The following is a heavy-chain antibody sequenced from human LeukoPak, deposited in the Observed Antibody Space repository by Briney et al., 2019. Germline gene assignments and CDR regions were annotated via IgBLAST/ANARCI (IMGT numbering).Heavy chain of an antibody. V-gene: IGHV4-59*01. CDR3: AGSGSGSYYSPWYFDL. CDR2: IYYSGST. Sequence: SETLSLTCTVSGGSISSYYWSWIRQPPGKGLEWIGYIYYSGSTNYNPSLKSRVTISVDTSKNQFSLRLSSVPAADTAVYYCAGSGSGSYYSPWYFDLWGRGTLVTVSS. J-gene: IGHJ2*01. CDR1: GGSISSYY. D-gene: IGHD3-10*01.